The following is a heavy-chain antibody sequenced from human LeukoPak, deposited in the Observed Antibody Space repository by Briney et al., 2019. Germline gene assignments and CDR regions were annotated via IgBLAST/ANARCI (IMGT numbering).Heavy chain of an antibody. V-gene: IGHV1-18*01. D-gene: IGHD4-17*01. J-gene: IGHJ4*02. CDR1: GYTFTSYG. CDR2: ISAYNGNT. CDR3: ARATGYGDYGRVDY. Sequence: ASVKGSCKASGYTFTSYGISWVRQAPGQGLEWMGWISAYNGNTNYAQKLQGRVTMTTDTSTSTAYMELRGLRSDDTAVYYCARATGYGDYGRVDYWGQGTLVTVSS.